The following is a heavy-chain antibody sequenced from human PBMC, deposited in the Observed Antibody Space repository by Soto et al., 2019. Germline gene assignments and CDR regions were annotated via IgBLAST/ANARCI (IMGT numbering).Heavy chain of an antibody. CDR1: GVSITSSNW. V-gene: IGHV4-4*02. CDR3: ARITMVRGGGVDY. D-gene: IGHD3-10*01. J-gene: IGHJ4*02. Sequence: QVQLQESGPGLVKPSGTLSLTCVVSGVSITSSNWWSWVRQPPGKGLEWIGAVYHSGSTNYNPSLKSRDTMSIDKSKNQFSLKVSSVTAADTAVYYCARITMVRGGGVDYWGQGTLVTVSS. CDR2: VYHSGST.